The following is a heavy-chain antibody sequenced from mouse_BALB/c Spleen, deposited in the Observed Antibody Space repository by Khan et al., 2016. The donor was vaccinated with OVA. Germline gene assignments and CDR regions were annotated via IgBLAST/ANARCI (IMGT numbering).Heavy chain of an antibody. D-gene: IGHD2-14*01. V-gene: IGHV1-4*01. CDR3: GRDGAYYRNDGWFAY. Sequence: VQLQESGAELARPGASVKMSCKTSGYTFTSYTIHWIKLRPGQGLEWIGYINPNNGYTNYNQKFKDKATLTADKSSTTVYMQLSSLTSDDSAFYNWGRDGAYYRNDGWFAYWGQGTLVTVSA. J-gene: IGHJ3*01. CDR2: INPNNGYT. CDR1: GYTFTSYT.